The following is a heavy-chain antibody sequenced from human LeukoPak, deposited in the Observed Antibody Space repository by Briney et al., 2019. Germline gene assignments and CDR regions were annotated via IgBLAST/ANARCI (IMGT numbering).Heavy chain of an antibody. CDR3: GRAQTRSMCYGGVITSSYFVR. D-gene: IGHD3-22*01. CDR2: ISSSSSYI. V-gene: IGHV3-21*01. J-gene: IGHJ4*02. CDR1: GVTLTRDT. Sequence: GGSLRLSCAVSGVTLTRDTTRCGSQAPGKGLEWVSSISSSSSYIYYADSVKGRFTISRDNAKNSLYLQMNSLRTEDTAVYYSGRAQTRSMCYGGVITSSYFVRWRQRTLVTVSS.